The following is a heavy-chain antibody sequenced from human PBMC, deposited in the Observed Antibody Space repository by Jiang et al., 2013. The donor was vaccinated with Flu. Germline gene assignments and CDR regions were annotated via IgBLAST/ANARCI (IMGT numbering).Heavy chain of an antibody. CDR1: FTSYA. CDR3: ARNYYGSGSPPYNWFDP. V-gene: IGHV7-4-1*02. J-gene: IGHJ5*02. D-gene: IGHD3-10*01. CDR2: INTNTGNP. Sequence: FTSYAMNWVRQAPGQGLEWMGWINTNTGNPTYAQGFTGRFVFSLDTSVSTAYLQISSLKAEDTAVYYCARNYYGSGSPPYNWFDPWGQGTLVTVSS.